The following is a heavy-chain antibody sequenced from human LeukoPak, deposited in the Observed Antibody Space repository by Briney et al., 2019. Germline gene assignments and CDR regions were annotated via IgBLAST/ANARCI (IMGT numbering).Heavy chain of an antibody. J-gene: IGHJ4*02. CDR3: AKDMREYCGGDCYPTFDY. CDR2: ISWNSGSI. CDR1: GFTFDDYA. Sequence: GGSLRLSCAASGFTFDDYAMHWVRQAPGKGLEWVSGISWNSGSIGYADSVKGRFTISRDNAKNSLYLQMNSLRAEDTALYYCAKDMREYCGGDCYPTFDYWGQGTPVTVSS. D-gene: IGHD2-21*02. V-gene: IGHV3-9*01.